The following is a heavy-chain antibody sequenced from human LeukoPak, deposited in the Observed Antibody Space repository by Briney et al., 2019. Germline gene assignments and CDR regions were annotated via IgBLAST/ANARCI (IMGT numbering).Heavy chain of an antibody. V-gene: IGHV3-21*04. Sequence: GGSLRLSCAASGFTFSSYSMNWVRQAPGKGLEWVSSISSSSSYIYYADSVKGRFTISRDNAKNSLYLQMNSLRAEDTALYYCARDLRTVVGESGFDYWGQGTLVTVSS. CDR1: GFTFSSYS. D-gene: IGHD2-21*01. J-gene: IGHJ4*02. CDR2: ISSSSSYI. CDR3: ARDLRTVVGESGFDY.